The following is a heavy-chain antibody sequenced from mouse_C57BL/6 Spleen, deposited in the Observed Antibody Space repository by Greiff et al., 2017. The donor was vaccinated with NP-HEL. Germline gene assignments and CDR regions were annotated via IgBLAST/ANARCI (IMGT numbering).Heavy chain of an antibody. D-gene: IGHD1-1*01. J-gene: IGHJ3*02. CDR2: IYPGDGDT. V-gene: IGHV1-82*01. Sequence: QVTLKESGPELVKPGASVKISCKASGYAFSSSWMNWVNQRPGKGLEWIGRIYPGDGDTNYNGKFKGKATLTADKSSSTAYMQLSSLTSADSAVYFCARAYGSSFLFGYWGQGALVTVSA. CDR3: ARAYGSSFLFGY. CDR1: GYAFSSSW.